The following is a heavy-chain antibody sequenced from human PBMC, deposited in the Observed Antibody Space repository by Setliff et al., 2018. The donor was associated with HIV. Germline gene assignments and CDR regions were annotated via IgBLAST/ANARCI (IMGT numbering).Heavy chain of an antibody. J-gene: IGHJ5*02. CDR1: GFTFSIYA. V-gene: IGHV3-30*04. Sequence: GGSLRLSCAASGFTFSIYAIHWVRQAPGKGLEWVAVISYDGSDKYYADSVKGRFTISRDNSKNTLYLQMNSLRTEDTAVYYCTRVHLGSIGYDSSGYRNEGWFDPWGQGTLVTVSS. D-gene: IGHD3-22*01. CDR3: TRVHLGSIGYDSSGYRNEGWFDP. CDR2: ISYDGSDK.